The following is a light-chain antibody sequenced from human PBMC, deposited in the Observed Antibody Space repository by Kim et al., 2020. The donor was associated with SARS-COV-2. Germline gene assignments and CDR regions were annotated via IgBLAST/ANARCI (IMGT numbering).Light chain of an antibody. J-gene: IGKJ4*01. CDR2: WAS. V-gene: IGKV4-1*01. CDR1: QSVLYSSNNKNY. CDR3: QQYYSTPPLT. Sequence: TINCKSSQSVLYSSNNKNYLAWYQQKPGQPPKLLIYWASTRESGVPDRFSGSGSGTDFTLTISSLQAEDVAVYYCQQYYSTPPLTFGGGTKVDIK.